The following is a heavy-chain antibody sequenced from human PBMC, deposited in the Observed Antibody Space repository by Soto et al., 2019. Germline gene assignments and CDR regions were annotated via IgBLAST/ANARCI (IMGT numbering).Heavy chain of an antibody. D-gene: IGHD2-15*01. CDR3: ARAQGYCSGGACYYLDY. CDR2: ISSSTYI. V-gene: IGHV3-21*01. CDR1: GSTFSTYT. Sequence: GGSLRLSCAASGSTFSTYTMHWVRQAPGKGLEWVSSISSSTYIYYADSVKDGFTVSRDNARNSLYLQMNSLRAEDTAVYYCARAQGYCSGGACYYLDYWGQGTLVTVSS. J-gene: IGHJ4*02.